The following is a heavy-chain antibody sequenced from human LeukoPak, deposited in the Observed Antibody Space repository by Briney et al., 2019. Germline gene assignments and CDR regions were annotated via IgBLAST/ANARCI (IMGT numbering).Heavy chain of an antibody. D-gene: IGHD5-18*01. J-gene: IGHJ4*02. CDR1: GFTFSSYW. CDR3: ARRGRGYSYYFDY. Sequence: GGSLRLSCAASGFTFSSYWMHWVRQAPGKGLVWVSNINSDGSTTTYADSVKGRFTITRGNAENTLYLQMNSLRAEDTAVYYCARRGRGYSYYFDYWGQGTLVTVSS. CDR2: INSDGSTT. V-gene: IGHV3-74*01.